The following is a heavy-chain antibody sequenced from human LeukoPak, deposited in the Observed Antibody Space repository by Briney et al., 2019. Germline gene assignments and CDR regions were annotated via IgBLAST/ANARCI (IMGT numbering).Heavy chain of an antibody. V-gene: IGHV1-69*06. CDR2: IIPIFGTA. J-gene: IGHJ4*02. CDR3: ARDLTDGQQLVGNFDY. CDR1: GYTFTSYD. Sequence: ASVKVSCKASGYTFTSYDINWVRQATGQGLEWMGGIIPIFGTANYAQKFQGRVTITADKSTSTAYMELSSLRSEDTAVYYCARDLTDGQQLVGNFDYWGQGTLVTVSS. D-gene: IGHD6-13*01.